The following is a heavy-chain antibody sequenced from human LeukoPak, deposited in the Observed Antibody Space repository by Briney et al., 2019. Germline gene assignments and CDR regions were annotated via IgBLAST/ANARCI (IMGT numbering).Heavy chain of an antibody. CDR1: GFTFSSYW. D-gene: IGHD4-11*01. CDR3: VRGLGDY. CDR2: INSDGSYT. V-gene: IGHV3-74*01. Sequence: GGSLRLSCAASGFTFSSYWMFWVRQGPGRGLVWVSRINSDGSYTAYADSVKGRFSISRDNAKNTLYLQMNSLRAEDTAVYYCVRGLGDYWGQGTLVTVSS. J-gene: IGHJ4*02.